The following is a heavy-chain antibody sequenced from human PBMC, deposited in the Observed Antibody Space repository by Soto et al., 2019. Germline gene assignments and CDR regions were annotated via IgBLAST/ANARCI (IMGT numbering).Heavy chain of an antibody. CDR3: ATPGYSYGYEYYYYGMDV. D-gene: IGHD5-18*01. CDR2: IKQDGSEK. V-gene: IGHV3-7*01. Sequence: GGSLRLSCAASGFTFSSYWMSWVRQAPGKGLEWVANIKQDGSEKYYVDSVKGRFTISRDNAKNSLYLQMNSLRAEDTAVYYCATPGYSYGYEYYYYGMDVWGQGTTVTVSS. CDR1: GFTFSSYW. J-gene: IGHJ6*02.